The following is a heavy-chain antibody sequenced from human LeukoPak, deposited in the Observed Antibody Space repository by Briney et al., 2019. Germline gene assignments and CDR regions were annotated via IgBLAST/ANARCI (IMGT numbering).Heavy chain of an antibody. D-gene: IGHD6-19*01. V-gene: IGHV3-23*01. Sequence: GGSLRLSCATSGFTFSNFAMNWVRQAPGKGLEWVSVISSNGGRTYYANSVKGRFTVSRDNSKNMLYLRMNTLRAEDTAVYYCAKDSSGDWFDPWGQGTLVTVSS. J-gene: IGHJ5*02. CDR1: GFTFSNFA. CDR3: AKDSSGDWFDP. CDR2: ISSNGGRT.